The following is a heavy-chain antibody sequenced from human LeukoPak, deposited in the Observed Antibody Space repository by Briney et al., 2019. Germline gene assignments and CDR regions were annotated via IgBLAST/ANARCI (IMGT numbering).Heavy chain of an antibody. J-gene: IGHJ4*02. Sequence: PSETLSLTCTVSGGSISSYYWSWIRQPPGKGLEWIGYIYYSGSTNYNPSLKSRVIISVDTSKNQFSLKLSSVTAADTAVYYCARSRPMVRGPKYYFDYWGQGTLVTVSS. CDR1: GGSISSYY. CDR3: ARSRPMVRGPKYYFDY. D-gene: IGHD3-10*01. V-gene: IGHV4-59*01. CDR2: IYYSGST.